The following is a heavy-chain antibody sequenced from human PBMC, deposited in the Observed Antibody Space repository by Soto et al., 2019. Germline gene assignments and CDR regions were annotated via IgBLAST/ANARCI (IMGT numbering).Heavy chain of an antibody. CDR2: ISGSGGST. CDR1: GFTFSSYA. Sequence: HPGGSLRLSCAASGFTFSSYAMSWVRQAPGKGLEWVSAISGSGGSTYYADSVKGRFTISRDNSKNTLYLQMNSLRAEDTAVYYCAKDRRRSGSVSVFDYYDSSGYLTGPYWGQGTLVTVSS. J-gene: IGHJ4*02. V-gene: IGHV3-23*01. CDR3: AKDRRRSGSVSVFDYYDSSGYLTGPY. D-gene: IGHD3-22*01.